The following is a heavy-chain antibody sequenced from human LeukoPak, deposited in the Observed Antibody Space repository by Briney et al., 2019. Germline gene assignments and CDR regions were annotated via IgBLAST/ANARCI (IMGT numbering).Heavy chain of an antibody. D-gene: IGHD3-10*01. Sequence: GGSLRLSCAASGFTFSSYAMSWVRQAPAKGLEWVSAISGSGGSTYYADSVKGRFTISRDNSKNTLYLQMNSLRAEDTAVYYCATPLTMVRGARYYYGMDVWGQGTTVTVSS. V-gene: IGHV3-23*01. CDR3: ATPLTMVRGARYYYGMDV. J-gene: IGHJ6*02. CDR2: ISGSGGST. CDR1: GFTFSSYA.